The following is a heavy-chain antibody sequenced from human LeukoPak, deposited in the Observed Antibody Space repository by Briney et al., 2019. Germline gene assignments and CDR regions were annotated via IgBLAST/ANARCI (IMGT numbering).Heavy chain of an antibody. J-gene: IGHJ2*01. CDR1: GGSISSYY. CDR3: ARGPTPDYGGNSDWYFDL. D-gene: IGHD4-23*01. CDR2: IYYSGST. Sequence: SETLSLTCTVFGGSISSYYWSWIRQPPGKGLEWIGYIYYSGSTNYNPSLKSRVTISVDTSKNQFSLKLSSVTAADTAVYYCARGPTPDYGGNSDWYFDLWGRGTLVTVSS. V-gene: IGHV4-59*01.